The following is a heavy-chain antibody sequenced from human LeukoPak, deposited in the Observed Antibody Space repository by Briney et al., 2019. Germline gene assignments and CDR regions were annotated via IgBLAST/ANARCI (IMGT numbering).Heavy chain of an antibody. CDR1: GGSISSGSYY. D-gene: IGHD3-10*01. V-gene: IGHV4-61*02. Sequence: SETLSLTCTVSGGSISSGSYYWSWIRQLAGKGLEWIGRIYTSGSTNYNPSLKSRVTISVDTSKNQFSLKLSSVTAADTAVYYCAREKWFGELSNFDYWGQGALVTVSS. J-gene: IGHJ4*02. CDR2: IYTSGST. CDR3: AREKWFGELSNFDY.